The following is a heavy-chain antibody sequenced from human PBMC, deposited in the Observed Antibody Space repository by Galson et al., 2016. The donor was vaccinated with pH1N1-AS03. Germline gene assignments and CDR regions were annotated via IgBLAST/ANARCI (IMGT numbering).Heavy chain of an antibody. CDR2: IYFSGRT. CDR1: AGSISTYY. V-gene: IGHV4-59*01. D-gene: IGHD2-2*01. J-gene: IGHJ4*02. CDR3: ARVRSEWLGVNSSWYGIDS. Sequence: SETLSLTCTVSAGSISTYYWTWIRQPPGSGLEWIGYIYFSGRTNCSPSLKSRANISLDRSRNQFSLNLNSVTAADTAVYYCARVRSEWLGVNSSWYGIDSWGQGTLVTVSS.